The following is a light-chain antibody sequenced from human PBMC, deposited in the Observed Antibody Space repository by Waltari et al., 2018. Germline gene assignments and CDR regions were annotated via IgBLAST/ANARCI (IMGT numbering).Light chain of an antibody. V-gene: IGLV2-11*01. CDR3: CSYVGAYSWV. Sequence: QSALTQPLSVSGSPGQSVTISCTGTGSDIGAYNYASLYQPHPDKAPKLLIYDVTERPSGVPDRFSGSKSGNTASLTISGLQAEDEAHYYCCSYVGAYSWVFGGGTDLTVV. J-gene: IGLJ3*02. CDR1: GSDIGAYNY. CDR2: DVT.